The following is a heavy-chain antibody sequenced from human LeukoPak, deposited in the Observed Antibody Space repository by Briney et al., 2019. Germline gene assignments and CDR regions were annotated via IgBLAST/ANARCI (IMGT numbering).Heavy chain of an antibody. CDR1: GYTLTELS. Sequence: ASVKVSCKVSGYTLTELSMHWVRQAPGKGLEWMGGFDPEDGETIYAQKFQGRVTMTEDTSTDTAYMELSSLRSEDTDVYYCALPSGSYPYYFDYWGQGTLVTVSS. CDR3: ALPSGSYPYYFDY. CDR2: FDPEDGET. J-gene: IGHJ4*02. D-gene: IGHD1-26*01. V-gene: IGHV1-24*01.